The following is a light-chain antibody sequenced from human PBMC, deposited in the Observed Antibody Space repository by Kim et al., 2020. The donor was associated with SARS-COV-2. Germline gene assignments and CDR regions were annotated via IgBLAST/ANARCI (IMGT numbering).Light chain of an antibody. CDR1: QTITGSC. CDR3: QQCGSSLT. CDR2: RAS. J-gene: IGKJ4*01. V-gene: IGKV3-20*01. Sequence: LSQGERATPACRASQTITGSCLAWYQQKPGQPPSLLIYRASRRAEGIPERFSASGFGTDFTLTVSRLEPEDFAVYYCQQCGSSLTFGGGTKVDIK.